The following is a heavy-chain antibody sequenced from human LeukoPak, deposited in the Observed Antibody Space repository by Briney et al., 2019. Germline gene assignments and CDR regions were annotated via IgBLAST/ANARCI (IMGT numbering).Heavy chain of an antibody. V-gene: IGHV3-21*01. Sequence: GGSLRLSCAASGFTFSSYSMNWVRQAPGKGLEWVSSISSSSSYIYYADSVKGRFTISRDNAKNSLYLQMNSLRAEDTAVYYCARDLDSSSSGGAFDIWGQGTMVTVSS. CDR2: ISSSSSYI. D-gene: IGHD6-6*01. CDR3: ARDLDSSSSGGAFDI. CDR1: GFTFSSYS. J-gene: IGHJ3*02.